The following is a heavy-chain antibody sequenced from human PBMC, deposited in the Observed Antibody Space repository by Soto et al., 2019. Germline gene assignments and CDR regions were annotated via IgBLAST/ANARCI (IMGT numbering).Heavy chain of an antibody. CDR3: ARLAHYYDSSGYYSDY. Sequence: ASVKVSCKASGGTFSSYAISWVRQAPGQGLEWMGGIIPIFGTANYAQKFQGRVTITADESTSTAYMELSSLRSEDTAVYYCARLAHYYDSSGYYSDYWGQGTLVTVSS. CDR1: GGTFSSYA. CDR2: IIPIFGTA. D-gene: IGHD3-22*01. J-gene: IGHJ4*02. V-gene: IGHV1-69*13.